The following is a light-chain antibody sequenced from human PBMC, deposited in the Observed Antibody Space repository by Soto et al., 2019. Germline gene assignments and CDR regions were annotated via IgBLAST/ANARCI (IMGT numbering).Light chain of an antibody. V-gene: IGKV1-9*01. Sequence: DIQLTQSPSFLSASVGDRVTITCRASQDISSYLAWYQQRPGKAPKLLIYVASTLQSGVPSRFSGSGSGTEFTLTISGLQPEDDATYYCQQHNSYRRFTFGPGTKVDIK. CDR1: QDISSY. J-gene: IGKJ3*01. CDR3: QQHNSYRRFT. CDR2: VAS.